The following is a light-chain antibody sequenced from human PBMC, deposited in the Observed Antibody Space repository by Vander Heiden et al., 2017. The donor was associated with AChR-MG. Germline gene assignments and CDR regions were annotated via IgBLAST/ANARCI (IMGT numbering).Light chain of an antibody. J-gene: IGLJ2*01. CDR3: SSYTSSSTLV. V-gene: IGLV2-14*03. CDR1: SSDVGGYNY. Sequence: QSALTQPASVSGSPGQPITISCTGTSSDVGGYNYVSWYQQHPGKAPKLMIYDVSNRPSGVSNRFSGSKSGNTASLTISGLQADDEADYYCSSYTSSSTLVFGGGTKLTVL. CDR2: DVS.